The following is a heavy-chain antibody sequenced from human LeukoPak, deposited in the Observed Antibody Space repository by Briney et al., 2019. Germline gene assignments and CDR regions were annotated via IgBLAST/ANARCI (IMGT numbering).Heavy chain of an antibody. CDR2: IKQDGSEK. J-gene: IGHJ4*02. CDR1: GFTFSSYW. Sequence: PGGSLRLSCAASGFTFSSYWMSWVRQAPGKGLEWVANIKQDGSEKYYVDSVKGRFTISRDNAKNSLYLQMNSLRAEDTALYYCAKDILSGYCGGDCWAGGHFDYWGQGTLVTVSS. D-gene: IGHD2-21*02. CDR3: AKDILSGYCGGDCWAGGHFDY. V-gene: IGHV3-7*03.